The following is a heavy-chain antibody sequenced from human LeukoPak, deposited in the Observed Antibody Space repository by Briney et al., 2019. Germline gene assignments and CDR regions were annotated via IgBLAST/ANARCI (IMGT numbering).Heavy chain of an antibody. Sequence: TASETLSLTCTVSGGSISSYYWGWIRQPPGKGLEWIGSIYYSGNTYYNASLKSQVSISIDTSKNQFSLKLTSVTAADTAVYYCARQTGSGLFILPGGQGTLVTVSS. CDR3: ARQTGSGLFILP. CDR1: GGSISSYY. V-gene: IGHV4-39*01. CDR2: IYYSGNT. D-gene: IGHD3/OR15-3a*01. J-gene: IGHJ4*02.